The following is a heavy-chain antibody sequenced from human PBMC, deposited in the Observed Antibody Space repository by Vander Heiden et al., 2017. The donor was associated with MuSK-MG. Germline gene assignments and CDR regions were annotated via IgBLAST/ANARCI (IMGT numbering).Heavy chain of an antibody. J-gene: IGHJ6*02. CDR3: ARMNGNYYGMDV. V-gene: IGHV2-70*17. CDR1: GFSLSTSEIY. CDR2: IDWDDDK. Sequence: QVTLRESGPALVKPTQTLTLTCTVSGFSLSTSEIYVSWIRQPPGKALEWLGRIDWDDDKFYNTSLKTRLTISKDASKNQVVLIMTNMDPVDTATYYCARMNGNYYGMDVWGQGTTVTVSS. D-gene: IGHD1-1*01.